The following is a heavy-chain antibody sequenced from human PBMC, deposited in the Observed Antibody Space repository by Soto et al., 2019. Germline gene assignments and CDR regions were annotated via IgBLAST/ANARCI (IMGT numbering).Heavy chain of an antibody. D-gene: IGHD6-13*01. CDR1: GFTFSGSA. CDR3: ARVGPSRQQLAWPFDF. V-gene: IGHV3-73*01. CDR2: IRNKANSYAT. Sequence: GGSLRLSCAASGFTFSGSAMHWVRQASGKGLEWVGRIRNKANSYATAYGASVKGRFTISRDDSKNTVFLQMNSLTSEDTAVYYCARVGPSRQQLAWPFDFWGQGTLVTVSS. J-gene: IGHJ4*02.